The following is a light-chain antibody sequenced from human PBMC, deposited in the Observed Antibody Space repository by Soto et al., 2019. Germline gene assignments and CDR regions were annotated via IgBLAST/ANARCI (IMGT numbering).Light chain of an antibody. J-gene: IGKJ1*01. CDR2: DAS. V-gene: IGKV1-5*01. CDR1: QGISSW. Sequence: IQMTQCPSSVSASLGDRVTITCRASQGISSWLAWYQQKPGKAPKLLIYDASSLESGVPSRFSGSGSGTEFTLTISSLQPDDFATYYCQQYNSYSWTFGQGTKVDIK. CDR3: QQYNSYSWT.